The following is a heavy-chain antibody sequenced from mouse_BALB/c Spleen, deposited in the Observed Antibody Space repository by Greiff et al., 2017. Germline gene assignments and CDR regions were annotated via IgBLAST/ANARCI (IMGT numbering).Heavy chain of an antibody. V-gene: IGHV1-39*01. J-gene: IGHJ3*01. D-gene: IGHD1-1*01. CDR3: ASTNYYGSSPWFAY. Sequence: VQLKESGPELEKPGASVKISCKASGYSFTGYNMNWVKQSNGKSLEWIGNIDPYYGGTSYNQKFKGKATLTVDKSSSTAYMQLKSLTSEDSAVYYCASTNYYGSSPWFAYWGQGTLVTVSA. CDR1: GYSFTGYN. CDR2: IDPYYGGT.